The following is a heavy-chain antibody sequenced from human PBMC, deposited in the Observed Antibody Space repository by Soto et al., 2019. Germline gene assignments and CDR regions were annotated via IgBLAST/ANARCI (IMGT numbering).Heavy chain of an antibody. Sequence: ASVKVSCKASGYTFTSYGISWVRQAPGQGLEWMGWISAYNGNTNYAQKLQGRVTMTTDTSTSTAYMELRSLRSDDTAVYYCARDGRQIWTYYYYMDVWGKGTTVTVSS. CDR1: GYTFTSYG. CDR3: ARDGRQIWTYYYYMDV. CDR2: ISAYNGNT. V-gene: IGHV1-18*01. J-gene: IGHJ6*03. D-gene: IGHD5-18*01.